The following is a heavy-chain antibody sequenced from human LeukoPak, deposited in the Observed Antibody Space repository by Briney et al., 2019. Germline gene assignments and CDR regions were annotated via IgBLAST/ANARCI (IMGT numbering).Heavy chain of an antibody. CDR2: INPNNGGT. Sequence: ASVKVSCKASGYTFTGYYMHWVRQAPGQGLEWMGWINPNNGGTNYAQKFQGRVTMTRDTSISTAYMELSRLRSDDTAVYYCATFRDWLLGPGDYYYMDVWGKGTTVTVSS. J-gene: IGHJ6*03. CDR3: ATFRDWLLGPGDYYYMDV. D-gene: IGHD3/OR15-3a*01. CDR1: GYTFTGYY. V-gene: IGHV1-2*02.